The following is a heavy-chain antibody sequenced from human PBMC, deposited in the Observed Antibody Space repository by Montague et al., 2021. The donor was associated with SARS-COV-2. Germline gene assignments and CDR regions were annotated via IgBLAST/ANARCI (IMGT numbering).Heavy chain of an antibody. CDR2: IYYTGST. Sequence: SETLSLTCTVSGGSISSYYWSWIRQPPGKGLEWIGYIYYTGSTTYNPSLKSRVTMSLDTPTNRFSLRLNSVTAADTAMYYCARAQNTCFIANCVNYFDVWGQGAQVTVSS. CDR3: ARAQNTCFIANCVNYFDV. CDR1: GGSISSYY. V-gene: IGHV4-59*01. J-gene: IGHJ4*02. D-gene: IGHD1-1*01.